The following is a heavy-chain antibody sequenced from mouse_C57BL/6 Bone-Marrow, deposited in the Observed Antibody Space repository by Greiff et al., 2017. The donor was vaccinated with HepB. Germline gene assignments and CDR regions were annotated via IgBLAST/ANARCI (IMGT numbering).Heavy chain of an antibody. Sequence: EVQLQQSGPELVKPGASVKISCKASGYSFTGYYMNWVKQSPEKSLEWIGEINPSTGGTTYNQKFKAKATLTVDKSSSTAYMQLKSLTSEDSAVYYCARKGIYGEGFAYWGQGTLVTVSA. CDR3: ARKGIYGEGFAY. J-gene: IGHJ3*01. CDR2: INPSTGGT. D-gene: IGHD2-13*01. CDR1: GYSFTGYY. V-gene: IGHV1-42*01.